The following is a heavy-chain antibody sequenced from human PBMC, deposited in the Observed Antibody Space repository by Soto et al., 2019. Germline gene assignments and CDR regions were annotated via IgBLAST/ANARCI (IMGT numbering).Heavy chain of an antibody. CDR3: ARFRITMIVVVTPAYAFDI. V-gene: IGHV4-31*03. D-gene: IGHD3-22*01. J-gene: IGHJ3*02. Sequence: SESLSLTCTFSCGSIISGGYYWSWIRQHPGKGLEWIGYIYYSGSTYYNPSLKSRVTISVDTSKNQFSLKLSSVTAADTAVYYCARFRITMIVVVTPAYAFDIWGQGTMVTVSS. CDR1: CGSIISGGYY. CDR2: IYYSGST.